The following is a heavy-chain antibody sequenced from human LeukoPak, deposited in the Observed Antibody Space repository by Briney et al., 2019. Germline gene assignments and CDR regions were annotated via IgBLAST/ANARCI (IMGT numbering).Heavy chain of an antibody. CDR3: ARAMQNRFDY. Sequence: SETLSLTCTVSGDSIGSGDYYWSWIRQHSGKGLEWIGYISYSGSTYYNPSLKSRVAISIDTSKNHFSLKLNSVTAADTAVHYCARAMQNRFDYCGQGTLVTVSS. V-gene: IGHV4-31*03. CDR1: GDSIGSGDYY. D-gene: IGHD1-14*01. J-gene: IGHJ4*02. CDR2: ISYSGST.